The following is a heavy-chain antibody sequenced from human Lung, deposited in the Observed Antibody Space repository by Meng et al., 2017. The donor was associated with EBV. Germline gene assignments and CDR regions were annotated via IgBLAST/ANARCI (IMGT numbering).Heavy chain of an antibody. CDR3: ARVVAGRYNWFDP. D-gene: IGHD6-6*01. V-gene: IGHV4-61*01. CDR2: IYYSGST. Sequence: VQLQESGPGLSKPSETLSLTCTVSGGSVSSGSYYWSWIRQPPGKGLEWIGYIYYSGSTNYNPSLKSLVTISVDTSKNQFSLKLSSVTAADTAVYYCARVVAGRYNWFDPWGQGTLVTVFS. J-gene: IGHJ5*02. CDR1: GGSVSSGSYY.